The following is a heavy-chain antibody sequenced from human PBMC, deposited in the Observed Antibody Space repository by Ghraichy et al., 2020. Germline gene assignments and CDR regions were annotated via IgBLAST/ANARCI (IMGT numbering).Heavy chain of an antibody. Sequence: SETLSLTCTVSGGSISSSNYYWGWIRQPPGKGQEWIGSMHHSGSTYYNPSLKSRPTISVDKPKNQFSLNLTSVTAADTAVYYCAGSFAVIRYFDLWGRGTVVIVSS. V-gene: IGHV4-39*01. D-gene: IGHD3-10*01. CDR2: MHHSGST. CDR1: GGSISSSNYY. J-gene: IGHJ2*01. CDR3: AGSFAVIRYFDL.